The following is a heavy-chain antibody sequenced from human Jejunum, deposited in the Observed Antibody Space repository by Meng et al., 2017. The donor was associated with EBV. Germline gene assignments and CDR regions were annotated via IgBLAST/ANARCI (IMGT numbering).Heavy chain of an antibody. D-gene: IGHD1-14*01. CDR2: INQVGST. V-gene: IGHV4-4*02. J-gene: IGHJ4*02. CDR1: TDFISSYEW. Sequence: QLHESGPGLFNPSGTLSLSCAVSTDFISSYEWWSWVRQPPGKGLEWLGEINQVGSTYYNPSLKSRVTISIATSKRQFSLRLNSMTAADTAVYYCARASSERLLDYWGQGTLVTVSS. CDR3: ARASSERLLDY.